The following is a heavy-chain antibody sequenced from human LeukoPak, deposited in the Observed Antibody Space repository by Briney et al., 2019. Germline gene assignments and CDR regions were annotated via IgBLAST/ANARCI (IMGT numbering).Heavy chain of an antibody. J-gene: IGHJ4*02. CDR2: LGTYNGNT. CDR1: GYTFTSYG. CDR3: ARDLVSPYYYGSSASGYFDY. V-gene: IGHV1-18*01. Sequence: ASVKVSCKASGYTFTSYGISWVRQAPGQGLEWMGWLGTYNGNTNYAQILQGRVTMTTDTSTTTAYMELRSLRSDDTAVYYCARDLVSPYYYGSSASGYFDYWGQGTLVTVSS. D-gene: IGHD3-22*01.